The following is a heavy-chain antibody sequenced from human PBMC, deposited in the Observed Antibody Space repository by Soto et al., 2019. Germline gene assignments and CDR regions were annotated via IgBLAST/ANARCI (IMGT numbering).Heavy chain of an antibody. Sequence: QVQLVQSGVEVKKPGASVKVSCKASGYTFISHGISWVRQDPGQGLEWMGWISGKNGNTNYAPKLQGRVTLTTETSTSTAYMELRSLRSDDTAVYYCARVSSSIVVVPDYGMDVWGQGTTVTVSS. CDR2: ISGKNGNT. J-gene: IGHJ6*02. D-gene: IGHD2-15*01. CDR1: GYTFISHG. CDR3: ARVSSSIVVVPDYGMDV. V-gene: IGHV1-18*04.